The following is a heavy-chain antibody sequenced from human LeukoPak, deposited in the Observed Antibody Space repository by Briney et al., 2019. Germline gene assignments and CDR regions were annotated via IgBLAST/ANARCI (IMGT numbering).Heavy chain of an antibody. CDR2: IRSKAYGGTT. CDR1: GFTFGGYA. CDR3: TRDPLYYYDSSGYYLY. D-gene: IGHD3-22*01. Sequence: GGSLRLSCTASGFTFGGYAMSWFRQAPGKGLEWVGFIRSKAYGGTTEYAASVKGRFTISRDDSKSIAYLQMNSLKTEDTAVYYCTRDPLYYYDSSGYYLYWGQGTLVTVSS. V-gene: IGHV3-49*03. J-gene: IGHJ4*02.